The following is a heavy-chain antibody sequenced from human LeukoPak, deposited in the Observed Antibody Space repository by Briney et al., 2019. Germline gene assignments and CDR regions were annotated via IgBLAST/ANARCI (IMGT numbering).Heavy chain of an antibody. V-gene: IGHV3-11*01. CDR3: ASRQRGYSYGRSDY. CDR2: ISSSGSTI. D-gene: IGHD5-18*01. CDR1: GFTFSDYY. J-gene: IGHJ4*02. Sequence: PGGSLRLSCAASGFTFSDYYMSRIRQAPGKGLEWVSYISSSGSTIYYADSVKGRFTISRDNAKNSLYLQMNSLRAEDTAVYYCASRQRGYSYGRSDYWGQGTLVTVSS.